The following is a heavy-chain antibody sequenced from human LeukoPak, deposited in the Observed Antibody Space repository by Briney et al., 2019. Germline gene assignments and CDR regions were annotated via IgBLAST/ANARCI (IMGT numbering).Heavy chain of an antibody. CDR1: GFTFSSYS. CDR3: ASSGSFRFDY. CDR2: ITASGTAM. Sequence: GGSLRLSCAASGFTFSSYSMNWVRQAPGKGLEWVSHITASGTAMFYADSVKGRFTISRDNAKNSLYLQMNSLRDEDTAVYYCASSGSFRFDYWGQGTLVTVSS. D-gene: IGHD1-26*01. V-gene: IGHV3-48*02. J-gene: IGHJ4*02.